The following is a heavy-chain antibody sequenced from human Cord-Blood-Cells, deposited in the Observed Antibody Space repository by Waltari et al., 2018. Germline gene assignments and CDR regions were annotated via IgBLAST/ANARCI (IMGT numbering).Heavy chain of an antibody. CDR3: ARYLTYSGSYYWCDP. V-gene: IGHV1-69*01. CDR1: GGTFSSYD. J-gene: IGHJ5*02. D-gene: IGHD1-26*01. Sequence: QVQLVQSGAEVKKPGSSVKVSCKASGGTFSSYDISWVRQAPGQGLEWMGGIIPFFGTANYAQKFHGRFTITADESTSTAYIGLSSLRSEDTAVYYCARYLTYSGSYYWCDPWGQGTLVTVSS. CDR2: IIPFFGTA.